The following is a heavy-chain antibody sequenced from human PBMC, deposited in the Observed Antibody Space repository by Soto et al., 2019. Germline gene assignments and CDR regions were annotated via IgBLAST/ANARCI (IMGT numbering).Heavy chain of an antibody. J-gene: IGHJ4*02. V-gene: IGHV3-9*01. Sequence: GGSLRLSCAASGFTFSSYAMSWVRQAPGKGLEWVSGISRNSGSIGYADSVKGRFTISRDNAKNSLYLQMNSLRAEDTALYYCAKDGHGSGGKGGEFDYWGQGTLVTVSS. CDR2: ISRNSGSI. CDR1: GFTFSSYA. D-gene: IGHD3-10*01. CDR3: AKDGHGSGGKGGEFDY.